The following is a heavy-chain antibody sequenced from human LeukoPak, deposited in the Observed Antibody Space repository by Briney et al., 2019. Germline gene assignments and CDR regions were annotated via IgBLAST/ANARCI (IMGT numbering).Heavy chain of an antibody. CDR2: IHYRGST. D-gene: IGHD4-23*01. CDR1: GCSISSGSYY. V-gene: IGHV4-61*10. CDR3: ARTTEGYGGGPGYSYYYYMDV. Sequence: SDTLSLTCTVHGCSISSGSYYWSWIRQPAGKGLEWIVYIHYRGSTHYNPSLKSRVTISVDKTKHQVSLKLRSVTAADTAVYYCARTTEGYGGGPGYSYYYYMDVWRKGTTDTIS. J-gene: IGHJ6*03.